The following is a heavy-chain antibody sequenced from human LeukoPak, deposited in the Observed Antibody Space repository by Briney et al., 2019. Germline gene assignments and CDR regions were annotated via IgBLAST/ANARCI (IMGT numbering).Heavy chain of an antibody. V-gene: IGHV3-30*02. J-gene: IGHJ4*02. CDR3: AKDWASIPAYFDY. CDR1: GFTFSSCG. Sequence: GGSLRLSCAASGFTFSSCGMHWVRQAPGKGLEWVAFIRYDGSNKYYADSVKGRFTISRDNSKNTLYLQMNSLRAEDTAVYYCAKDWASIPAYFDYWGQGTLVTVSS. CDR2: IRYDGSNK. D-gene: IGHD2/OR15-2a*01.